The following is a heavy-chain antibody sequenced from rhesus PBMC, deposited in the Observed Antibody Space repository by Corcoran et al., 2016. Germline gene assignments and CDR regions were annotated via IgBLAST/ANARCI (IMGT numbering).Heavy chain of an antibody. J-gene: IGHJ4*01. CDR2: IYSSNGNT. CDR3: ARAEYSNFDY. V-gene: IGHV4S7*01. CDR1: VGSISSRYG. Sequence: QVQLQESGPGLLKPSDPLSLPCAVYVGSISSRYGWGWLRPRPAKGLELIGSIYSSNGNTYYNPSLKSRVTISTDTSKNQCSLKLSSVTAADTAVYYCARAEYSNFDYWGQGVLVTVSS. D-gene: IGHD4-23*01.